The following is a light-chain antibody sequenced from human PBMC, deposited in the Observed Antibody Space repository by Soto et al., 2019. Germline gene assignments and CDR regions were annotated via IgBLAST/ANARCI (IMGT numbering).Light chain of an antibody. CDR3: QHYNSYPWT. Sequence: AIQMTQSPSSLSASVGDRFTIPCRSSQGIRNDLGWYQQKPGKAPKLLIYAASSLQSGVPSRFSGSGSGTEFTLTISSLQPGDFATYYCQHYNSYPWTFGQGTKVDIK. J-gene: IGKJ1*01. CDR2: AAS. CDR1: QGIRND. V-gene: IGKV1-6*01.